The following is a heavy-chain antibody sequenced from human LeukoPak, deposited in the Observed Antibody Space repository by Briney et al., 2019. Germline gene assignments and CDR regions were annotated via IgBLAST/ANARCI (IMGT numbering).Heavy chain of an antibody. Sequence: GGSLRLSCAASGFSFSTYWMTWVRQAPGKGPEWVANIKQDGSEKYYVDSVKGRFTIFRDNAKNSLYLQMNSLRDEDTAVYFCARFRSSRYWVDAFDIWGQGTMAIVSS. J-gene: IGHJ3*02. D-gene: IGHD6-13*01. CDR1: GFSFSTYW. CDR2: IKQDGSEK. V-gene: IGHV3-7*01. CDR3: ARFRSSRYWVDAFDI.